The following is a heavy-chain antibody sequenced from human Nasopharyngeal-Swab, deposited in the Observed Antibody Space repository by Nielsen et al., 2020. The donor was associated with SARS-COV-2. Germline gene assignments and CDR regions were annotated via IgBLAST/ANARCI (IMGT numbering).Heavy chain of an antibody. J-gene: IGHJ6*02. D-gene: IGHD6-13*01. CDR1: GGSFSGYY. CDR3: ARGGSSSWYYYYYGMDV. V-gene: IGHV4-34*01. Sequence: SETLSLTCAVYGGSFSGYYWGWIRQPPGKGLEWIGEINHSGSTNYNPSLKSRVTISVDTSKNQFSLKLSSVTAADTAVYYCARGGSSSWYYYYYGMDVWGQGTTVTVSS. CDR2: INHSGST.